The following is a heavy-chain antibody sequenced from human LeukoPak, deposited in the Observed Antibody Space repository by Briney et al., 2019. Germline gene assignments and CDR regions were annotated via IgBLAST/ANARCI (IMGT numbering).Heavy chain of an antibody. Sequence: KPSETLSLTCTVSGGTISNYYWNWIRQPPGKGLEWIGYISYSGSTNYNPSLKSRVTISVDTSKNQFSLRLSSVTAADTAVYYCARRGSGYGPWDWGQGTLVTVS. J-gene: IGHJ4*02. CDR3: ARRGSGYGPWD. D-gene: IGHD5-18*01. CDR1: GGTISNYY. CDR2: ISYSGST. V-gene: IGHV4-59*08.